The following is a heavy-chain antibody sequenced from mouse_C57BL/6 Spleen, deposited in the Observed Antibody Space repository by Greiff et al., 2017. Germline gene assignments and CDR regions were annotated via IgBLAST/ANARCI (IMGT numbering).Heavy chain of an antibody. CDR2: IDPETGGT. J-gene: IGHJ2*01. CDR3: TRKGYGAFDY. D-gene: IGHD1-1*02. V-gene: IGHV1-15*01. CDR1: GYTFTDYE. Sequence: LQESGAELVRPGASVTLSCKASGYTFTDYEMHWVKQTPVHGLEWIGAIDPETGGTAYNQKFKGKAILTADKSSSTAYMELRSLTSEDSAVYYCTRKGYGAFDYWGQGTTLTVSS.